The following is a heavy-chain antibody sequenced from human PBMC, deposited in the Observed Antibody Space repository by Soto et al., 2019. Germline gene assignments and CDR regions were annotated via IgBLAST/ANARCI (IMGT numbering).Heavy chain of an antibody. CDR2: ISSSSSYI. D-gene: IGHD1-1*01. J-gene: IGHJ4*02. CDR1: GFTFSSYS. Sequence: PGGSLRLSCAASGFTFSSYSMNWVRQAPGKGLERVSSISSSSSYIYYADSVKGRFTISRDNAKNSLYLQMNSLRAEDTAVYYCARDKDQEQWWNEPAGDLPGYWGQGTLVTVSS. V-gene: IGHV3-21*01. CDR3: ARDKDQEQWWNEPAGDLPGY.